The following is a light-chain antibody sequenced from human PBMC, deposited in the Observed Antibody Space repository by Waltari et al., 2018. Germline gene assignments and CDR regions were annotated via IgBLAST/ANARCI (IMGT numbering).Light chain of an antibody. Sequence: EIVLTQSPGTLSLSPGERATLSCRASQSVSSSYLAWFQQKPGQAPRLLIYGASTRATGIPGRFSGIGSGTDFTLTISRLEPEDFAVYHCQHYGSSLLTFGGGTKVEIK. CDR2: GAS. V-gene: IGKV3-20*01. CDR1: QSVSSSY. CDR3: QHYGSSLLT. J-gene: IGKJ4*01.